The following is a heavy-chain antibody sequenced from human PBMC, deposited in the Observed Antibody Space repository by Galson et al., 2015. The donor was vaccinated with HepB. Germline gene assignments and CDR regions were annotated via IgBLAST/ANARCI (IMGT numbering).Heavy chain of an antibody. J-gene: IGHJ6*02. CDR3: AKVDGGYSLEDGDLEYYYYGLDV. V-gene: IGHV3-23*01. CDR1: GFTFSLSA. Sequence: SLRLSCAASGFTFSLSAMAWVRQAPGKGLEWVSSVSGNGGSTYYADSVKGRFSISRDNSKNTLYLQVNSLRAEDTAIYYCAKVDGGYSLEDGDLEYYYYGLDVWGQGATVAVSS. CDR2: VSGNGGST. D-gene: IGHD5-18*01.